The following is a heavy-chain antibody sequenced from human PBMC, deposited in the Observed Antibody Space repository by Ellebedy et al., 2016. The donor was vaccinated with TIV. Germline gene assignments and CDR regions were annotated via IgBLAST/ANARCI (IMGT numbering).Heavy chain of an antibody. Sequence: AASVKVSCKISGYTLTELFLHWVRQAPGKGPEWVGGFDAEDGEIIYTQKLQGRVTMTEDTSTDTAYLELRSLRSEDTAVYYCAIVLRGAAFDNWGQGTLVTVSS. CDR3: AIVLRGAAFDN. CDR1: GYTLTELF. CDR2: FDAEDGEI. J-gene: IGHJ4*02. D-gene: IGHD1-26*01. V-gene: IGHV1-24*01.